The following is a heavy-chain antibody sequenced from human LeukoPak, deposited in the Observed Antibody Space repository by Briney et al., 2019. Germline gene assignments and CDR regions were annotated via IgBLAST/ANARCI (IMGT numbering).Heavy chain of an antibody. Sequence: PSETLSLTCSVSGGSMTNLYWTWLRQPPGKGLELIGDIYDSGSTRYNISLESRVTISVDTSKNPFSLKLSSVTAADTAVYYCAKGGSTNFYYGDVWGQGTTVTVSS. J-gene: IGHJ6*02. D-gene: IGHD2/OR15-2a*01. V-gene: IGHV4-59*01. CDR1: GGSMTNLY. CDR3: AKGGSTNFYYGDV. CDR2: IYDSGST.